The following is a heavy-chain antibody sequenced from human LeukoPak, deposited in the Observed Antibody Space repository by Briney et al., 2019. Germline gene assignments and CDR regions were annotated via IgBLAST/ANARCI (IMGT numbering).Heavy chain of an antibody. CDR2: TSEGSSNL. V-gene: IGHV3-48*01. CDR3: ARVVPMVQYYNSYMDV. J-gene: IGHJ6*03. D-gene: IGHD2-8*01. Sequence: GGSLRLSCAASGFNFGTYGMNWVRQAPGKGLEWIAYTSEGSSNLQYAGSVKGRSTISKDNAKGSLYLQMNSLRAEDTAVYYCARVVPMVQYYNSYMDVWGKGTTVTVSS. CDR1: GFNFGTYG.